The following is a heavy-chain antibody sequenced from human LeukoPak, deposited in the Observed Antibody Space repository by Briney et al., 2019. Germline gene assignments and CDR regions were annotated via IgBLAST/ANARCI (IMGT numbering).Heavy chain of an antibody. CDR2: IYSCGST. CDR1: GFTVSSNY. D-gene: IGHD6-19*01. J-gene: IGHJ1*01. V-gene: IGHV3-66*01. Sequence: GGSLRLSCAASGFTVSSNYMSWVRQAPGKGLEWVSVIYSCGSTYYADSVKGRFTISRDNSKNTLYLQMNSLRAEDTAVYYCARERAVARIRYFQHWGQGTLVTVSS. CDR3: ARERAVARIRYFQH.